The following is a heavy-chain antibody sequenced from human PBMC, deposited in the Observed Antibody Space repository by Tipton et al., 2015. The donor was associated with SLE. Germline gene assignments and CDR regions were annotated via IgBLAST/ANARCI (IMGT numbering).Heavy chain of an antibody. CDR2: IYTSGST. D-gene: IGHD2-21*02. V-gene: IGHV4-4*07. CDR3: AREGNCGGDYLNWFDP. J-gene: IGHJ5*02. CDR1: GGSISSYY. Sequence: TLSLTCTVSGGSISSYYWSWIRQPAGKGLEWIGRIYTSGSTNYNPSLKSRVTMSVDTSKNQFSLKLSSVTAADTAVYYCAREGNCGGDYLNWFDPWGQGTLVTVSS.